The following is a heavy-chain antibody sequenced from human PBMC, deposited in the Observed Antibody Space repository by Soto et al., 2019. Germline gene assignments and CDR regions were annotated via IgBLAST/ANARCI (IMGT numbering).Heavy chain of an antibody. V-gene: IGHV3-23*01. CDR1: GFSFSNNV. J-gene: IGHJ2*01. CDR3: AKGASTWNRLTRCFGL. D-gene: IGHD1-1*01. Sequence: EVQLLESGGGLVQPGGSLKLSCAVSGFSFSNNVIGWVRQTPGRGLEWVTSIGLSGGATIYADSVRGRFTIARDNSKKTVNLELNSLRAEDTAIYYCAKGASTWNRLTRCFGLWGRGIVVTVSS. CDR2: IGLSGGAT.